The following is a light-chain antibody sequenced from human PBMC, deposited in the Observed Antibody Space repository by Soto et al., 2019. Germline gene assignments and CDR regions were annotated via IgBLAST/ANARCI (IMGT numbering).Light chain of an antibody. Sequence: DIQMTQSPSSLSASVGDRVTITCRAKESVSSYVNWYQQKPGKAPKLLIYAASSLQSGVPARFSGSGSVTAFTLTISSLQPEDVATYYCQQSYSKWTFGQGTKVEIK. CDR2: AAS. J-gene: IGKJ1*01. CDR1: ESVSSY. CDR3: QQSYSKWT. V-gene: IGKV1-39*01.